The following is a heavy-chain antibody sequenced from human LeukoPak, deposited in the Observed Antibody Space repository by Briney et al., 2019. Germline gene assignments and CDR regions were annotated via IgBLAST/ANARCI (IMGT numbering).Heavy chain of an antibody. CDR3: ARDRYDIP. D-gene: IGHD3-9*01. V-gene: IGHV4-38-2*02. CDR1: GYSISSGYY. J-gene: IGHJ5*02. CDR2: IYHSGST. Sequence: SETLSLTCTVSGYSISSGYYWGWIRQPPGKGLEWIGEIYHSGSTNYNPSLKSRVTISVDKSKNQFSLKLSSVTAADTAVYYCARDRYDIPWGQGTLVTVSS.